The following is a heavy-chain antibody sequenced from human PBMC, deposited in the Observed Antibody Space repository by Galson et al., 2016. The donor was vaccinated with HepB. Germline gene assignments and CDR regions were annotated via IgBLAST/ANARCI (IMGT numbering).Heavy chain of an antibody. CDR1: GFTFDNYA. J-gene: IGHJ6*02. D-gene: IGHD3-10*01. CDR2: LSWHSATI. CDR3: ARDIGWFGSGNYYYGLDV. V-gene: IGHV3-9*01. Sequence: SLRLSCAASGFTFDNYAMHWVRQVPGKGLEWVSGLSWHSATIDYADSVKGRFTVSRDSVKNSLYLQMNSLRAEDTALYYCARDIGWFGSGNYYYGLDVWGQGTTVTVSS.